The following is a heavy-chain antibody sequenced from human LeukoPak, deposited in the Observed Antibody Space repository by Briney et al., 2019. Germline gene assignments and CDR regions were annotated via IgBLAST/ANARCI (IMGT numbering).Heavy chain of an antibody. D-gene: IGHD2-2*01. CDR1: GFTFSSYS. Sequence: GGSLRLSCSASGFTFSSYSMNWVRQAPGKGLEWVSSVSSSSSYIYYADSGKGRFTISRDNAKNSLYLQMNSLRAEDTAVYYCARDARYCSSPSCYQYFDYWGQGTLVTVSS. CDR3: ARDARYCSSPSCYQYFDY. CDR2: VSSSSSYI. V-gene: IGHV3-21*01. J-gene: IGHJ4*02.